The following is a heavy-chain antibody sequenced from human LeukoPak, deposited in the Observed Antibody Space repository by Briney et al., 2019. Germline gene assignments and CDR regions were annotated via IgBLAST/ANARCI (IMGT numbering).Heavy chain of an antibody. CDR3: ARPYYYDSSGFLYYFDY. CDR1: GFTFSSYA. J-gene: IGHJ4*02. V-gene: IGHV3-23*01. CDR2: ISGSGGST. D-gene: IGHD3-22*01. Sequence: GGSLRLSCEGSGFTFSSYAMSWVRQAPGKGLEWVSAISGSGGSTYYADSVKGRFTISRDNSKNTLYLQMNSLRAEDTAVYYCARPYYYDSSGFLYYFDYWGQGTLVTVSS.